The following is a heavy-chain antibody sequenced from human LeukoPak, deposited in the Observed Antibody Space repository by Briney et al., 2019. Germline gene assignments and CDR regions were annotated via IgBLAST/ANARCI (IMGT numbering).Heavy chain of an antibody. Sequence: GGSLRLSCAASGFTFSSYAMHWVRQAPGKGLQRVAFISYDGNNIHYADSVKGRFTISRDNSKNTLFLQMNSLRAEDTAIYYCAKDQHNWNQGYFDNWGQGTLVTVSS. CDR3: AKDQHNWNQGYFDN. D-gene: IGHD1-1*01. CDR1: GFTFSSYA. J-gene: IGHJ4*02. CDR2: ISYDGNNI. V-gene: IGHV3-30-3*01.